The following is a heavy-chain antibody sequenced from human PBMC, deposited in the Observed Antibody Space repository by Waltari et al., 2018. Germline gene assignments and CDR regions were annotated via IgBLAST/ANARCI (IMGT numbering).Heavy chain of an antibody. CDR1: GGSFSGYY. J-gene: IGHJ6*02. CDR2: INHSGST. V-gene: IGHV4-34*01. D-gene: IGHD3-3*01. CDR3: ARGWYYGLGYYYYGMDV. Sequence: QVQLQQWGAGLLKPSETLSLTCAVYGGSFSGYYWSWIRQPPGKGLEWIGEINHSGSTNYNPSLKSRVTISVDTSKNQFSLKLSSVTAADTAVYYCARGWYYGLGYYYYGMDVWGQGTTVTVSS.